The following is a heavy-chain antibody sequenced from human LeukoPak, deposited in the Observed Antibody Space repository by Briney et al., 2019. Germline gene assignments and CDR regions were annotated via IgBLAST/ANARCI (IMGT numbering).Heavy chain of an antibody. CDR2: ISGSGGST. Sequence: QPGGSLRLSCAASGFTFSSYAMSWVRQAPGKGLEWVSAISGSGGSTYYADSVKGRFTISRDNSKNTLYLQMNSLRAEDTAVYYCAKEGRFYDSSGYYSGAFDIWGQGTMVTVSS. CDR1: GFTFSSYA. CDR3: AKEGRFYDSSGYYSGAFDI. J-gene: IGHJ3*02. D-gene: IGHD3-22*01. V-gene: IGHV3-23*01.